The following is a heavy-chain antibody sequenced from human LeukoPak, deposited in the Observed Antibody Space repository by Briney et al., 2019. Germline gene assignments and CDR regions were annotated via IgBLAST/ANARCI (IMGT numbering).Heavy chain of an antibody. D-gene: IGHD2-15*01. Sequence: PSETMSLTCGVYGGSFSGYYWRWIRLSPGKGLEWIGEINRSGGTDYNPSLKSRVTISGHTSKNQFSLRLSSVTAADTAVYYCARAGRSGGMFWGQGTLVTVSP. CDR2: INRSGGT. J-gene: IGHJ1*01. V-gene: IGHV4-34*01. CDR3: ARAGRSGGMF. CDR1: GGSFSGYY.